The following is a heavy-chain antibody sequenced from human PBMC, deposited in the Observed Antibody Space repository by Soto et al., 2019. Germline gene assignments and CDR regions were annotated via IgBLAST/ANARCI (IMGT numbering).Heavy chain of an antibody. CDR1: GFTFSSYG. CDR3: AKGGGTVGGWDYYGMDV. V-gene: IGHV3-30*18. CDR2: ISYDGSNK. Sequence: QVQLVESGGGVVQPGRSLRLSCAASGFTFSSYGMHWVRQAPGKGLEWVAVISYDGSNKYYADSVKGRFTISRDNSKNQLSLQRNSLRAEDTAVYYCAKGGGTVGGWDYYGMDVWGQGTTVTVSS. J-gene: IGHJ6*02. D-gene: IGHD4-4*01.